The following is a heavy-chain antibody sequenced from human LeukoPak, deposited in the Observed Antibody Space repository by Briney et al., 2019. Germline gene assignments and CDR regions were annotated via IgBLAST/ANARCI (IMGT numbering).Heavy chain of an antibody. Sequence: PGGSLRLSCAASGFTVSSSYMTWVRQAPGKGLEWVSVIYSGGTTNYADSVKGRFTVSRDDSKNTLYLQMNSLRAEDTAVYYCARGLRSGSAYSHAFDIWGQGTLVTVTS. CDR1: GFTVSSSY. V-gene: IGHV3-53*01. CDR2: IYSGGTT. CDR3: ARGLRSGSAYSHAFDI. J-gene: IGHJ3*02. D-gene: IGHD3-10*01.